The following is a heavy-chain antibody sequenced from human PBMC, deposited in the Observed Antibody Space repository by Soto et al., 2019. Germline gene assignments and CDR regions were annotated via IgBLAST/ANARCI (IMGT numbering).Heavy chain of an antibody. CDR1: GGTFSSYA. V-gene: IGHV1-69*01. Sequence: QVQLVQSGAEVKKPGSSVKVSCKASGGTFSSYAISWVRQAPGQGLEWMGGIIPIFGTANYAQKFQGRVTITGDESTRTAYMELSSLRSEDTAVYYCARSQIGGTIFGVVTSPFDSWGQATLVTVPS. J-gene: IGHJ4*02. D-gene: IGHD3-3*01. CDR2: IIPIFGTA. CDR3: ARSQIGGTIFGVVTSPFDS.